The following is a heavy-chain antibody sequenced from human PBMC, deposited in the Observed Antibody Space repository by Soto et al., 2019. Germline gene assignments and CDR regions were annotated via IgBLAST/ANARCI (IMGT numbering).Heavy chain of an antibody. V-gene: IGHV4-59*01. CDR3: ARDPGYDSSGYYYFDY. Sequence: SETLSLTCTVSGGSISPYCWSWIRQSPGKGLEWIGYIYYSGSTNYNPSFKSRVTISVDTSKSQFSLKLSSVTAADTAVYYCARDPGYDSSGYYYFDYGGQGTLVTVSS. CDR2: IYYSGST. D-gene: IGHD3-22*01. CDR1: GGSISPYC. J-gene: IGHJ4*02.